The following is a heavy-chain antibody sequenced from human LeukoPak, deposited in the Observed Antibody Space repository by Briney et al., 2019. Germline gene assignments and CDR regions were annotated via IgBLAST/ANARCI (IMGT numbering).Heavy chain of an antibody. CDR2: IYYSGSI. V-gene: IGHV4-59*01. J-gene: IGHJ4*02. CDR3: ARSIAVAQFDY. D-gene: IGHD6-19*01. CDR1: GGSISSYY. Sequence: PSETLSLTCTVSGGSISSYYWSWIRQPPGKGLEWIGYIYYSGSINYNPSLKSRVTISVDTSKNQFSLKLSSVTAADTAVYYCARSIAVAQFDYWGQGTLVTVSS.